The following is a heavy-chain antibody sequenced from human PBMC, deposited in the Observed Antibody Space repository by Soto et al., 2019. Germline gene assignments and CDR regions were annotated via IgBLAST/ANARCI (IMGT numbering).Heavy chain of an antibody. CDR2: IIPIFGTA. CDR1: GGTFSSYA. V-gene: IGHV1-69*13. CDR3: ARGLNGGGYSYGPYYYYYYMDV. J-gene: IGHJ6*03. Sequence: SVKVSCKASGGTFSSYAISWVRQAPGQGLEWMGGIIPIFGTANYAQKFQGRVTITADESTSTAYMELSSLRSEDTAVYYCARGLNGGGYSYGPYYYYYYMDVWGKGTTVTVSS. D-gene: IGHD5-18*01.